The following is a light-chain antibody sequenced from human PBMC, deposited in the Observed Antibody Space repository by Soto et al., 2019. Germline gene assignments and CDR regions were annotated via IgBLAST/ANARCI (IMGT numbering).Light chain of an antibody. CDR3: QQYGSSPPSST. Sequence: RVRTKYPSILSVSAGEASTLSCTAIENVRTKVGWYQQKPGQAPRLLIYGASNRATDIPDRFSGRGSGTDFTLTISRLEPEDFAVYYCQQYGSSPPSSTFGQGTRLEI. CDR2: GAS. CDR1: ENVRTK. J-gene: IGKJ5*01. V-gene: IGKV3-20*01.